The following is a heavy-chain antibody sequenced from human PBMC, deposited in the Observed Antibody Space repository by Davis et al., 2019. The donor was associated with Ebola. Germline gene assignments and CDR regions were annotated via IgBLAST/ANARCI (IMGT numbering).Heavy chain of an antibody. D-gene: IGHD4-11*01. CDR3: ARDLGTSVLDY. CDR2: ISGDNGNK. CDR1: GYRFTSFR. Sequence: ASVKVSCKASGYRFTSFRINWVRQAPGQGLEWMGWISGDNGNKKYAQKLQGRVTMTTDTSTSTAYMELRSLTSDDTAVYYCARDLGTSVLDYWGQGTLVTVSS. V-gene: IGHV1-18*01. J-gene: IGHJ4*02.